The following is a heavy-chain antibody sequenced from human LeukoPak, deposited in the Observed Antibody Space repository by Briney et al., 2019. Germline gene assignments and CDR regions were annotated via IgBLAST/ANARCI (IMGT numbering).Heavy chain of an antibody. V-gene: IGHV3-64*01. Sequence: PGGSLRLSCAASGFTFSSYAMHWVRQAPGKGLEYVSAISSNGGSTYYANSVKGRFTISRDNSKNTLYLQMGSLRAEDMAVYYCARDQLPGDVRCALDIWGQGTMVTVSS. CDR2: ISSNGGST. CDR1: GFTFSSYA. J-gene: IGHJ3*02. D-gene: IGHD2-2*01. CDR3: ARDQLPGDVRCALDI.